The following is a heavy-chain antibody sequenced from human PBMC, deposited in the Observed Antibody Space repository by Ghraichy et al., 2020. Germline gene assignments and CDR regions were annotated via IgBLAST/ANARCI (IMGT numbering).Heavy chain of an antibody. J-gene: IGHJ4*02. V-gene: IGHV3-74*01. Sequence: GGSLRLSCAASGFTFSSYWMHWVRQAPGKGLVWVSRINSDGSSTSYADSVKGRFTISRDNAKNTLYLQMNSLRAEDTAVYYCARDWVHYYYDSSGPEYYFDYWGQGTLVTVSS. D-gene: IGHD3-22*01. CDR3: ARDWVHYYYDSSGPEYYFDY. CDR1: GFTFSSYW. CDR2: INSDGSST.